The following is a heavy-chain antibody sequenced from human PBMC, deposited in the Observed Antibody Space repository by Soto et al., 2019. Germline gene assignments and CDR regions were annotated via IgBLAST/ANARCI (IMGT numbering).Heavy chain of an antibody. CDR3: ARTKCSGGSCYSWSLDY. CDR2: RYYSEST. V-gene: IGHV4-31*03. Sequence: SETLSLTCTVSGGAITTGGYYWSWIRQLPGKGLEWIGHRYYSESTYFNPSLKSRVSISLDPSNNQFSLKLSFVTAAETAMYYCARTKCSGGSCYSWSLDYWGQGTPVTVSS. D-gene: IGHD2-15*01. CDR1: GGAITTGGYY. J-gene: IGHJ4*02.